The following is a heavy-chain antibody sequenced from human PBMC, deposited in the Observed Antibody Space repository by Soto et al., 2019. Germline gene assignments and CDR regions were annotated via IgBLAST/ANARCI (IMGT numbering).Heavy chain of an antibody. J-gene: IGHJ6*02. Sequence: KPSETLSLTCTLSGGYISSSRYYWGWIRHPPAKGLEWIGSIYYSGSTYYNPSLKSRVTISVDTSKNQFSLKLSSVTAADTAVYYCARRRSSPYYYYGMDVWGQGTTVTVSS. V-gene: IGHV4-39*01. CDR3: ARRRSSPYYYYGMDV. CDR2: IYYSGST. D-gene: IGHD1-26*01. CDR1: GGYISSSRYY.